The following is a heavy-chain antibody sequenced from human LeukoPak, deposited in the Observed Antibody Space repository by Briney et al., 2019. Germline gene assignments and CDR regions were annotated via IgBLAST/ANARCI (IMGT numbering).Heavy chain of an antibody. D-gene: IGHD4-17*01. CDR3: ARDHHGDYPYYYYGMDV. V-gene: IGHV4-31*03. J-gene: IGHJ6*02. Sequence: SETLSLTCTVSGGSISSGGYYWSWIRQHPGKGLEWIGYIYYSGSTYYNPSLKSRVTISVDTSKNQFSLKLSSVTAADTAVHYCARDHHGDYPYYYYGMDVWGQGTTVTVSS. CDR2: IYYSGST. CDR1: GGSISSGGYY.